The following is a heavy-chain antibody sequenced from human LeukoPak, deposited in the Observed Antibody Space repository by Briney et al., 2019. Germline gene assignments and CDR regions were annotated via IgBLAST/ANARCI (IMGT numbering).Heavy chain of an antibody. J-gene: IGHJ4*02. Sequence: GGSLRLSCAASGFTFSSYALSWVRQAPGKGPEWVSAISGSGGSTYYADSVKGRFTISRDKSKNTLYLQMNSLRAEDTAVYYCAKLSPRGSEVVVITSFDYWGQGTLVTVSS. CDR2: ISGSGGST. CDR3: AKLSPRGSEVVVITSFDY. V-gene: IGHV3-23*01. D-gene: IGHD3-22*01. CDR1: GFTFSSYA.